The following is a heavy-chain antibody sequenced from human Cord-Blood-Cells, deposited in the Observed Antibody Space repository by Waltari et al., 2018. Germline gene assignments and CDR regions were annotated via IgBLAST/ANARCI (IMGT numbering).Heavy chain of an antibody. CDR2: IKQDGSEK. J-gene: IGHJ4*02. Sequence: EVQLVESGGGLVQPGGSLRPSCAASGVPFSSYRMSWVRRAPGKGLEWVANIKQDGSEKYYVDSVKGRFTISRDNAKNSLYLQMNSLRAEDTAVYYCARQMTTVTVYFDYWGQGTLVTVSS. CDR1: GVPFSSYR. CDR3: ARQMTTVTVYFDY. V-gene: IGHV3-7*01. D-gene: IGHD4-17*01.